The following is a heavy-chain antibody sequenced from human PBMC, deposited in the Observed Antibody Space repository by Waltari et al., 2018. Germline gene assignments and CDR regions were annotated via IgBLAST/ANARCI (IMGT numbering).Heavy chain of an antibody. CDR2: INPSGGST. V-gene: IGHV1-46*01. CDR3: ARGPYYGSGKVYYMDV. Sequence: QVQLVQSGAEVKKPGASVKVSCKASGYTFTGYYMHWVRQAPGQGLEWMGRINPSGGSTSYAQKFQGRVTMTRDTSTSTVYMELSSLRSEDTAVYYCARGPYYGSGKVYYMDVWGKGTTVTVSS. J-gene: IGHJ6*03. D-gene: IGHD3-10*01. CDR1: GYTFTGYY.